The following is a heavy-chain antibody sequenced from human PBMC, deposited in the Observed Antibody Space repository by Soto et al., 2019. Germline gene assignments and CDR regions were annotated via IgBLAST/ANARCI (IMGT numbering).Heavy chain of an antibody. CDR2: IYYSGST. D-gene: IGHD3-10*01. CDR3: ARSSDYGGGLGIAFDI. Sequence: SETLSLTCTVSGGSISSGVYYWSWIRQHPGKGLEWIGYIYYSGSTYSNPSLKSRVTTSVDTSKNQFSLKLSSVTAADTAVYYCARSSDYGGGLGIAFDIWGQGTMVTVSS. J-gene: IGHJ3*02. V-gene: IGHV4-31*03. CDR1: GGSISSGVYY.